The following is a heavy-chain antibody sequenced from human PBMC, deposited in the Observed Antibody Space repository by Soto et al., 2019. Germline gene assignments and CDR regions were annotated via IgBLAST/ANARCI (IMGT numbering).Heavy chain of an antibody. V-gene: IGHV3-30*03. J-gene: IGHJ5*02. CDR3: ATDLERYDFWALFDP. CDR2: VSYDGDNE. CDR1: GFTFSNYA. D-gene: IGHD3-3*01. Sequence: GGSLRLSCAASGFTFSNYAMHWVRQAPGKGLEWVAIVSYDGDNEYYADSVRGRFFISRDNSRNTLYLQTSSLRHEDTAVYYCATDLERYDFWALFDPRGRGTLVTVSS.